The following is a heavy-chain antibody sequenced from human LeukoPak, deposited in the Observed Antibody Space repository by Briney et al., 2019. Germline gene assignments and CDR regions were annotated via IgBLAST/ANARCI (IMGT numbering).Heavy chain of an antibody. CDR1: GFTVNSYY. J-gene: IGHJ4*02. Sequence: GGSLRLSCAASGFTVNSYYMSWVRQAPGKGLEWVSLIYGDDSTSYADSVKGRFTISRDNSKKTLSLQMNSLRAEDTAMYYCARGGSGYYWAFDCWGQGTLVTVSS. CDR2: IYGDDST. V-gene: IGHV3-53*01. D-gene: IGHD3-22*01. CDR3: ARGGSGYYWAFDC.